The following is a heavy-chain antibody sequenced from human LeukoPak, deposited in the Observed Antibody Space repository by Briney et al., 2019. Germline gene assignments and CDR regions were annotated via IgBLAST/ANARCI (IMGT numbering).Heavy chain of an antibody. CDR1: GYSISSGYY. Sequence: SETLSLTCTVSGYSISSGYYWGWIRQPPGKGLEWIGSIYHSGSTYYNPSLKSRVTISVDTSKNQFSLKLSSVTAADTAVYYCARERVSIAAAEGLDYWGQGTLVTVSS. CDR2: IYHSGST. V-gene: IGHV4-38-2*02. CDR3: ARERVSIAAAEGLDY. J-gene: IGHJ4*02. D-gene: IGHD6-13*01.